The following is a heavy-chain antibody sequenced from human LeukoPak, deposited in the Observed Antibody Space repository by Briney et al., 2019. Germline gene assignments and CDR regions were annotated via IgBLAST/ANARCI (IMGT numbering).Heavy chain of an antibody. V-gene: IGHV4-59*01. CDR2: IYYSGST. Sequence: PSETLSLTCTVSGGSISSYYWCWIRQPPGKGLEWIGYIYYSGSTNYNPSLKSRVTISVDTSKNQFSLKLSSVTAADTAVYYCARGDGYNYSVDYWGQGTLVTVSS. D-gene: IGHD5-24*01. CDR3: ARGDGYNYSVDY. CDR1: GGSISSYY. J-gene: IGHJ4*02.